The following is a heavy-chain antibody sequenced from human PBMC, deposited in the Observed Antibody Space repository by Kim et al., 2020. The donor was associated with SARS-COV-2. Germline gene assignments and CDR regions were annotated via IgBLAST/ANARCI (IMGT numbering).Heavy chain of an antibody. CDR3: ARLES. Sequence: NYSGGSKSYAASVKGRFTISRDNSKNTLYLQMNSRRAEDTAVYYCARLESWGQGTLVTVSS. V-gene: IGHV3-53*01. CDR2: NYSGGSK. D-gene: IGHD1-1*01. J-gene: IGHJ5*02.